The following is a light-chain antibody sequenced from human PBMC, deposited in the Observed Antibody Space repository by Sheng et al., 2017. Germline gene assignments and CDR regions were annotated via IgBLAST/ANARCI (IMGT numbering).Light chain of an antibody. CDR3: QHYYRSPA. V-gene: IGKV1-5*01. Sequence: DIQMTQSPSALSASVGDSVTITCRASQTVNNRLAWYQQKPGKAPTLLIYGASRLPTGVPSRFSGSGSGTDFSLTIISLQADDFATYFCQHYYRSPAFGPGTKVESK. J-gene: IGKJ1*01. CDR1: QTVNNR. CDR2: GAS.